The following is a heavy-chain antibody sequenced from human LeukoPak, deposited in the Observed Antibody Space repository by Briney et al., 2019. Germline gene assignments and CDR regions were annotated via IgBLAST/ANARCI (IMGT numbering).Heavy chain of an antibody. CDR2: IYPGDSNT. D-gene: IGHD1-26*01. CDR3: ARLARIVGPIIDDAFDM. V-gene: IGHV5-51*01. CDR1: GYSFTTYW. Sequence: GESLKISCKGSGYSFTTYWIGWVRQMPGKGLEWMGIIYPGDSNTKYSPSFQGQVTISADKSISTAYLQWSSLKASDTAMYYCARLARIVGPIIDDAFDMWGQGTMVTVSS. J-gene: IGHJ3*02.